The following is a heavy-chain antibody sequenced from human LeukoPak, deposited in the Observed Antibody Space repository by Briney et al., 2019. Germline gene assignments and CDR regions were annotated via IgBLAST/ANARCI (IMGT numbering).Heavy chain of an antibody. CDR2: IDYSGST. Sequence: SETLSLTCTVSGGSIRNYYWSWIRQPPGKGLEWIGCIDYSGSTNYNPSLKSRLTISVDTSKNQFSLRLSSVTAAATAVYYCARGGFGSSTYYFEVDPWGQGTLVTVSS. D-gene: IGHD3-10*01. J-gene: IGHJ5*02. CDR1: GGSIRNYY. CDR3: ARGGFGSSTYYFEVDP. V-gene: IGHV4-59*01.